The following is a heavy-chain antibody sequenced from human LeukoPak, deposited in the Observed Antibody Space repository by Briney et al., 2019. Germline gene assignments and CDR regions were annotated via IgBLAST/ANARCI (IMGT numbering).Heavy chain of an antibody. J-gene: IGHJ1*01. CDR3: ARDVGDIVVVPAATSYGNTKGRAEYFQH. D-gene: IGHD2-2*01. CDR2: IIPIFGTA. V-gene: IGHV1-69*13. Sequence: SVKVSCKASGGTFSSYAISWVRQAPGQGLEWMGGIIPIFGTANYAQKFQGRVTITADESTSTAYMELSSLRSEDTAVYYCARDVGDIVVVPAATSYGNTKGRAEYFQHWGQGTLVTVSS. CDR1: GGTFSSYA.